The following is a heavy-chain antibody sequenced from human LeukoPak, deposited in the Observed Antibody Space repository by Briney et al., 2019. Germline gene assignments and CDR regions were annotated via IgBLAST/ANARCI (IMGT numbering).Heavy chain of an antibody. J-gene: IGHJ4*02. CDR2: IKRIIDGGTT. CDR1: GFTFSNTW. CDR3: AAQGGSGDLRY. Sequence: GGSLRLSSAASGFTFSNTWMNWVRQAPGEGLEWVGRIKRIIDGGTTDYAAPVKGRFTVSRDDPINTLYLQMSSLKTEDTAVYYCAAQGGSGDLRYWGQGTLVTVSS. V-gene: IGHV3-15*01. D-gene: IGHD4-17*01.